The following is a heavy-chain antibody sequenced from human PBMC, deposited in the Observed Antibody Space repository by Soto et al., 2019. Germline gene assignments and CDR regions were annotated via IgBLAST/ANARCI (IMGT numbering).Heavy chain of an antibody. CDR2: INPNSGGT. D-gene: IGHD4-4*01. Sequence: ASVKVSCKASGYTFTGYYMHWVRQAPGQGLEWMGWINPNSGGTNYAQKFQGWVTMTRDTSISTAYMELSMLRSVDTAVYYCARAAPQIQYWFDPWGQGTLVTVAS. J-gene: IGHJ5*02. CDR1: GYTFTGYY. V-gene: IGHV1-2*04. CDR3: ARAAPQIQYWFDP.